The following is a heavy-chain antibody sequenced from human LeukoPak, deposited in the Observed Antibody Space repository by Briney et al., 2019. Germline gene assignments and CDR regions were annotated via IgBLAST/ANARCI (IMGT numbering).Heavy chain of an antibody. CDR1: GLTFSSYA. J-gene: IGHJ3*02. CDR2: ISGSGGST. CDR3: AKASITGWEDI. Sequence: GGSLRLSCAASGLTFSSYAMSWVRPAPGKGVEWVSAISGSGGSTYYADSVKGRFTISRDHPKNTLYLQMNSVRAEATAVSYCAKASITGWEDIWGQGTMVTVSS. V-gene: IGHV3-23*01. D-gene: IGHD1-14*01.